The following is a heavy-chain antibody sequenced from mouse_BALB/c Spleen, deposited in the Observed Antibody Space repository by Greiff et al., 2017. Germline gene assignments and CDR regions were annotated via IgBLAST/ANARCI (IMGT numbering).Heavy chain of an antibody. Sequence: EVKLVESGGGLVKPGGSLKLSCAASGFTFSSYAMSWVRQTPEKRLEWVASISSGGSTYYPDSVKGRFTISRDNARNILYLQMSSLRSEDTAMYYCAREDYRSHWYFDVWGAGTTVTVSS. CDR1: GFTFSSYA. J-gene: IGHJ1*01. D-gene: IGHD2-14*01. CDR2: ISSGGST. CDR3: AREDYRSHWYFDV. V-gene: IGHV5-6-5*01.